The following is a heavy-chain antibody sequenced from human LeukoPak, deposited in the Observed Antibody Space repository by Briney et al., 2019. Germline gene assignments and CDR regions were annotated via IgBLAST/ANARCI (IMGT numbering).Heavy chain of an antibody. CDR1: GFTFSVYA. J-gene: IGHJ2*01. D-gene: IGHD7-27*01. CDR3: AKDENHPLGIWYFDL. Sequence: PGGSLRHSCAPPGFTFSVYAMSWVRQAPRKRVEWVSAISAGGGTYYSDSVKGRFTISRDNSKNTLYLQMNSLRAEDTAVYFCAKDENHPLGIWYFDLWGRGTLVTVSS. V-gene: IGHV3-23*01. CDR2: ISAGGGT.